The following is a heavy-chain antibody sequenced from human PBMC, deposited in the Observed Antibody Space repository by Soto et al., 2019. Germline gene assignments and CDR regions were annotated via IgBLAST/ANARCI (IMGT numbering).Heavy chain of an antibody. Sequence: QVQLVESGGGVVQPGRSLRLSCAASGFTFSNYAMHWVRQAPGKGLECVAVISYNGGNRFYRDYVKGRFTISRDNSKNTVQLQIDSLRYEDAAVYYWARGGREDTAVVIGVRPGEYGVDVWGQGTTVTVSS. V-gene: IGHV3-30*04. D-gene: IGHD2-15*01. CDR2: ISYNGGNR. CDR3: ARGGREDTAVVIGVRPGEYGVDV. CDR1: GFTFSNYA. J-gene: IGHJ6*02.